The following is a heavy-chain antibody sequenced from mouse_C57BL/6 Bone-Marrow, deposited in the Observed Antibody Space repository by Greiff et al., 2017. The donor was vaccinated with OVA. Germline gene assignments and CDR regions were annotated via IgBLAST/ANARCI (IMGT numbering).Heavy chain of an antibody. J-gene: IGHJ3*01. CDR3: ARRYYDYDGFAY. CDR2: ISSGGSYT. Sequence: EVHLVESGGDLVKPGGSLKLSCAASGFTFSSYGMSWVRQTPDKRLEWVATISSGGSYTYYPDSVKGRFTISRDNAKNTLYLQMSSLKSEDTAMYYCARRYYDYDGFAYWGQGTLVTVSA. CDR1: GFTFSSYG. V-gene: IGHV5-6*01. D-gene: IGHD2-4*01.